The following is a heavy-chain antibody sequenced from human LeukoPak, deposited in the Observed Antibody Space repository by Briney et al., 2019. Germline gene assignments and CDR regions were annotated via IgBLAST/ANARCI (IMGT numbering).Heavy chain of an antibody. CDR1: GGSISSSNW. D-gene: IGHD3-9*01. CDR2: IYHSGST. J-gene: IGHJ4*02. V-gene: IGHV4-4*02. CDR3: ARPTIFEYYFDY. Sequence: SGSLSLTSAVPGGSISSSNWWSWVRRPPGKGLEWIGEIYHSGSTDYNPSLKSRLTMSVDTSKNQFSLNLTSVTAADTAVYYCARPTIFEYYFDYWGQGSLVTVSS.